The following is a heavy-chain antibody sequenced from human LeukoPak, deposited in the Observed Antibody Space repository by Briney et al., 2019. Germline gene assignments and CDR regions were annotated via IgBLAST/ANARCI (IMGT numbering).Heavy chain of an antibody. CDR2: IYYSGST. Sequence: SETLVLTCTVSGGSISSYYWSWIRQPPGKGLEWIGYIYYSGSTNYNPSLKSRVTISVDTSKNQFSLKLSSVTAADTAVYYCARLMYYSGSGSYGMDVWGQGVTVTVSS. CDR3: ARLMYYSGSGSYGMDV. J-gene: IGHJ6*02. CDR1: GGSISSYY. V-gene: IGHV4-59*08. D-gene: IGHD3-10*01.